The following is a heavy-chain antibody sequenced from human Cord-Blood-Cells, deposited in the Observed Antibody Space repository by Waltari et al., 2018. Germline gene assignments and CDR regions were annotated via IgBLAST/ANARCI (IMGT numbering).Heavy chain of an antibody. CDR3: AREKVGATDY. J-gene: IGHJ4*02. CDR2: ISYDGSNK. CDR1: GFTFSSYA. D-gene: IGHD1-26*01. V-gene: IGHV3-30-3*01. Sequence: QVQLVESGGGVVQPGRSLRPSCAASGFTFSSYAMHWVRQAPGKGLEWVAVISYDGSNKYYADSVKGRFTISRDNSKNTLYLQMNSLRAEDTAVYYCAREKVGATDYWGQGTLVTVSS.